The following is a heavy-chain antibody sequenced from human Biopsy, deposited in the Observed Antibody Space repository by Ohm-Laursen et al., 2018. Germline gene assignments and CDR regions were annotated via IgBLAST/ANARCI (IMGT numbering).Heavy chain of an antibody. V-gene: IGHV4-34*01. CDR3: ARGKRGPVAIPRDNPNRIRGWFDP. J-gene: IGHJ5*02. CDR1: GGSFSNDY. D-gene: IGHD2-21*01. Sequence: GTLSLTCTVYGGSFSNDYWTWIRQSPGKGLEWIGEVSHNGGTNYNPPLKARVSISMDTSKNQFSLNLTSVTAVDTALYYCARGKRGPVAIPRDNPNRIRGWFDPWGPGTLVTVSS. CDR2: VSHNGGT.